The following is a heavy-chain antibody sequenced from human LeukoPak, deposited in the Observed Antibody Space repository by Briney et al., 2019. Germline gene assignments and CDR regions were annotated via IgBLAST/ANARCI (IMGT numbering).Heavy chain of an antibody. CDR3: ARGDYYYDYVWGSYRSFAFDY. D-gene: IGHD3-16*02. CDR1: GYTFTSYY. J-gene: IGHJ4*02. Sequence: GASVKVSCKASGYTFTSYYMHWVRQAPGQGLEWMGWINPNSGGTNYAQKFQGRVTMTRDTSISTAYMELSRLRSDDTAVYYCARGDYYYDYVWGSYRSFAFDYWGQGTLVTVSS. CDR2: INPNSGGT. V-gene: IGHV1-2*02.